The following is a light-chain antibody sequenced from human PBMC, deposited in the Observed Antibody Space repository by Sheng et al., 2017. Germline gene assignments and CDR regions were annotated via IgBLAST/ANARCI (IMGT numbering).Light chain of an antibody. J-gene: IGKJ2*01. CDR3: QQYYSTLYT. CDR2: WAS. CDR1: QSVLYSSNNKNY. Sequence: DIVMTQSPDSLAVSLGERATINCKSSQSVLYSSNNKNYLVWYQQKPGQPPNLLIYWASTRESGVPDRFSGSGSGTDFTLTISSLQAEDVAVYYCQQYYSTLYTFGQGTKLEIK. V-gene: IGKV4-1*01.